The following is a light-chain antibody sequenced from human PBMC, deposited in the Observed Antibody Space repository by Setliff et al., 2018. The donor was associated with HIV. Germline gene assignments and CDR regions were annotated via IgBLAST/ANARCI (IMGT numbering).Light chain of an antibody. Sequence: QSALTQPASVSRSPGQSITISCTGTSNDVGRYDLVSWYQQHPARAPKLIIYQATRRPSGVSNRFSGSKSGNVASLTISGLQAEDEADYYCCSNTGSNTFVFGTGTKVTVL. CDR1: SNDVGRYDL. V-gene: IGLV2-23*01. J-gene: IGLJ1*01. CDR3: CSNTGSNTFV. CDR2: QAT.